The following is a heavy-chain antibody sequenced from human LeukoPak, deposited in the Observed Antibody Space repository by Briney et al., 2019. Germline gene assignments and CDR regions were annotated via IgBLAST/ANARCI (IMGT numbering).Heavy chain of an antibody. V-gene: IGHV3-11*04. Sequence: PGGSLRLSCAASGFTFSDYYMSWIRQAPEKGLEWVSYISSSGSTIYYANSVKGRFTISRDNAKNSLYLQMNSLRAEDTAVYYCARDQGGSYYPWFDPWGQGTLVTVSS. J-gene: IGHJ5*02. D-gene: IGHD1-26*01. CDR1: GFTFSDYY. CDR2: ISSSGSTI. CDR3: ARDQGGSYYPWFDP.